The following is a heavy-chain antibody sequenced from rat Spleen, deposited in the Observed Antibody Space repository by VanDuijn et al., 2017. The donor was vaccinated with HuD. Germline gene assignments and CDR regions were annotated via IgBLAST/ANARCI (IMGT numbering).Heavy chain of an antibody. V-gene: IGHV5-7*01. CDR3: AILDSYFDY. Sequence: EVQLVESGGGLVQPGRSLKLSCVASGFTFNNYWMTWIRQAPKKGLEWVATISYDGSITYYRDSVKGRFTISRENAKSTLYLQMDSLRSEDTATYYCAILDSYFDYWGQGVMVTVSS. J-gene: IGHJ2*01. CDR1: GFTFNNYW. CDR2: ISYDGSIT.